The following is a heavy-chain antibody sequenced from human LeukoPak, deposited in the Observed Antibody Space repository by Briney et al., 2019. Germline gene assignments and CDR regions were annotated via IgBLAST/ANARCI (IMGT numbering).Heavy chain of an antibody. CDR3: ARVMQINMVRGLNHYYYGLDV. CDR1: GGSISSYY. V-gene: IGHV4-59*01. Sequence: SETLSLTCTVSGGSISSYYWSWIRQPPGKGLEYIAYMNYAGSTNHNPSLKSRVTISVDTSKNQFSLKLSSVTAADTAMYYCARVMQINMVRGLNHYYYGLDVWGLGTAVTVSS. D-gene: IGHD3-10*01. CDR2: MNYAGST. J-gene: IGHJ6*02.